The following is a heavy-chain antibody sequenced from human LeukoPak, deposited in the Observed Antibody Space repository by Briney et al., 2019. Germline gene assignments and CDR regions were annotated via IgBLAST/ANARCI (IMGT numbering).Heavy chain of an antibody. Sequence: GGSLRLSCAASGFTFSSYEMNWVRQAPGKGLEWVSYISSSGSTIYYADSVKGRFTISRDNAKNSLYLQMNSLRVEDTAVYYCAKFRAAAGRDWFDPWGQGTLVTVSS. CDR2: ISSSGSTI. J-gene: IGHJ5*02. D-gene: IGHD6-13*01. V-gene: IGHV3-48*03. CDR3: AKFRAAAGRDWFDP. CDR1: GFTFSSYE.